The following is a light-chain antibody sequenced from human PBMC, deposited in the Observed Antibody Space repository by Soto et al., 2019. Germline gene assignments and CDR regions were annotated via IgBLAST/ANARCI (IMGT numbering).Light chain of an antibody. J-gene: IGLJ2*01. CDR3: SSYTSISTLI. CDR1: SSDVGGYNY. CDR2: DVS. Sequence: QSALTQPASVSGSPGQSITISCTGTSSDVGGYNYVSWYLQYPGKAPKLMIYDVSNRPSGVSNRFSGSKSGNTAYLTISGLQAEDEADYYCSSYTSISTLIFGGGTKVTVL. V-gene: IGLV2-14*01.